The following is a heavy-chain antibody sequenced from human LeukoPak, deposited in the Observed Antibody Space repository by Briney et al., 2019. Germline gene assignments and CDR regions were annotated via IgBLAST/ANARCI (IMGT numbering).Heavy chain of an antibody. Sequence: SGGSLRLSCAASGFTFSSYTMNWIRQAPGKGLEWVSYISSSSSYIYYADSVKGRFTISRDNAKNSLYLQMNSLRAEDTAVYYCARDRGGLLWFGELLPRSMDVWGQGTTVTVSS. CDR3: ARDRGGLLWFGELLPRSMDV. CDR1: GFTFSSYT. V-gene: IGHV3-21*05. J-gene: IGHJ6*02. CDR2: ISSSSSYI. D-gene: IGHD3-10*01.